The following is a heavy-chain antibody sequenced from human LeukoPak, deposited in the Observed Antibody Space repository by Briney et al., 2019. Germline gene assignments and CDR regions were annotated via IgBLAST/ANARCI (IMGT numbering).Heavy chain of an antibody. J-gene: IGHJ5*02. Sequence: ASVKVSCKTSGYTFNIYYVQWVRQAPGQGLEWMGVIHPNDGGTTYAQKFQGRIILTSDTSTSTIYMELSSLKSDDTAVYYCARGDIDHWGQGTLVTVSS. CDR3: ARGDIDH. CDR1: GYTFNIYY. D-gene: IGHD2-15*01. V-gene: IGHV1-46*02. CDR2: IHPNDGGT.